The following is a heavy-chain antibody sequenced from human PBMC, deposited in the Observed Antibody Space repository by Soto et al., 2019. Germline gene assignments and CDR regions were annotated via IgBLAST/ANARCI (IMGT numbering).Heavy chain of an antibody. Sequence: QVQLMEYGGGVVQPGRSLRLSCAASGFTFSSYGVHWVRQAPGKGLEWVALISFDASCKWFADSVKGRFTISRDNSKNTLYLQMSSLRAEDTAVYYCAKDQARSGCYNSYAMDVWGQGTTVTVSS. CDR1: GFTFSSYG. V-gene: IGHV3-30*18. CDR3: AKDQARSGCYNSYAMDV. CDR2: ISFDASCK. J-gene: IGHJ6*02.